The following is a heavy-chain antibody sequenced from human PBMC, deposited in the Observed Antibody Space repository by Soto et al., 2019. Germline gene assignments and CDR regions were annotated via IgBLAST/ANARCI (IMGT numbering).Heavy chain of an antibody. CDR3: TTEAYYGDAFDI. Sequence: PGGSLRLSCAASGFTFSNAWMNWVRQAPGKGLEWVGRIESESDGGTTDYAAPVKGRFTISRDVSKNTLYLQMNSLKTEDTAVYYCTTEAYYGDAFDIWGQGTMVTVSS. V-gene: IGHV3-15*07. CDR2: IESESDGGTT. J-gene: IGHJ3*02. CDR1: GFTFSNAW. D-gene: IGHD1-26*01.